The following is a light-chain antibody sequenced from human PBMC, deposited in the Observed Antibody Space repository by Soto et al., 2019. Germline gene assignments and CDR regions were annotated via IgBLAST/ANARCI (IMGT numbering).Light chain of an antibody. CDR3: QQYGSTPIT. CDR1: QGVRSSTY. Sequence: VLTQSPGTLSLSPGERATLSCRASQGVRSSTYLAWYQQKAGQAPRLLIYDASTRATGIPDRFSGRGSGADFTLTISRLEPEDFAVYICQQYGSTPITFGQGTRLEIK. V-gene: IGKV3-20*01. CDR2: DAS. J-gene: IGKJ5*01.